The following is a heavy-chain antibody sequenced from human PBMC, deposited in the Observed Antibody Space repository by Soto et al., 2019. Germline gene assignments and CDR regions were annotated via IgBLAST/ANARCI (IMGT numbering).Heavy chain of an antibody. V-gene: IGHV4-31*03. J-gene: IGHJ6*02. Sequence: SETLSLTCTVSGGSISSGGYYWSWIRQHPGKGLEWIGYIYYSGSTYYNPSLKSRVTISVDTSRNQFSLKLSSVTAADTAVYYCARSGGSGSYYNGRNYYYYGMDVRGQGITVTVSS. CDR2: IYYSGST. D-gene: IGHD3-10*01. CDR3: ARSGGSGSYYNGRNYYYYGMDV. CDR1: GGSISSGGYY.